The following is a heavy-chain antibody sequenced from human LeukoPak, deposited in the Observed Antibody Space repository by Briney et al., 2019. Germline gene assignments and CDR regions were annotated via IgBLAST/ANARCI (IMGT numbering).Heavy chain of an antibody. CDR3: ARRIAAAAAPYYFDY. J-gene: IGHJ4*02. CDR2: ISNDGSNK. Sequence: GGSLRLSCAASGFTFSSYGMHWVRQAPGKGLEWVAVISNDGSNKHYGDSVKGRFTISRDNAKNTLYLQMNSLRAEDTAVYYCARRIAAAAAPYYFDYWGQGTLVTVSS. CDR1: GFTFSSYG. D-gene: IGHD6-13*01. V-gene: IGHV3-30*03.